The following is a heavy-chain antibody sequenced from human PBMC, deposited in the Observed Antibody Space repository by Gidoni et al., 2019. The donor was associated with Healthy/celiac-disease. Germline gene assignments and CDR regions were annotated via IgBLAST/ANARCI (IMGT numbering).Heavy chain of an antibody. Sequence: VQLVESGGGVVQPGRSLRLSCAASGFTFSSYGMHWVRQAPGKGLEWVAVIWYDGSNKYYADSVKGRFTISRDNSKNTLYLQMNSLRAEDTAVYYCAREAPYSSGWSDAFDIWGQGTMVTVSS. V-gene: IGHV3-33*01. D-gene: IGHD6-19*01. CDR1: GFTFSSYG. J-gene: IGHJ3*02. CDR3: AREAPYSSGWSDAFDI. CDR2: IWYDGSNK.